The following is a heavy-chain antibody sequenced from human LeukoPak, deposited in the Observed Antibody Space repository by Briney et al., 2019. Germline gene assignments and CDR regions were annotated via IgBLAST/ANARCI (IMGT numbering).Heavy chain of an antibody. CDR3: ARDVVLTGSRWFDP. J-gene: IGHJ5*02. Sequence: MASETLSLTCTVSGGSISSSSYYWGWIRQPPGKGLEWIGSIYYSGSTYYNPSHKSRVTISVDTSKNQFSLKLSSVTAADTAVYYCARDVVLTGSRWFDPWGQGTLVTVSS. D-gene: IGHD2-21*02. V-gene: IGHV4-39*07. CDR2: IYYSGST. CDR1: GGSISSSSYY.